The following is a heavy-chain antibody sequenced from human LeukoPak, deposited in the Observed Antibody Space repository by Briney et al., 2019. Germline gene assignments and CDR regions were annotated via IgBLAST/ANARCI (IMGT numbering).Heavy chain of an antibody. V-gene: IGHV3-30-3*01. D-gene: IGHD2-2*02. CDR1: GFTFSSYA. CDR3: ARDPDCSSTSCYTAYFDY. Sequence: GGSLRLSCAASGFTFSSYAMHWVRQAPGKGLEWVAVISYDGSNKYYVDSVKGRFTISRDNSKNTLYLQMNSLRAEDTAVYYCARDPDCSSTSCYTAYFDYWGQGTLVTVSS. J-gene: IGHJ4*02. CDR2: ISYDGSNK.